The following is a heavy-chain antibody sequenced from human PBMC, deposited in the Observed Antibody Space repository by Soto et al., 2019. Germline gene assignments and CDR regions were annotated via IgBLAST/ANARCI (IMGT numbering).Heavy chain of an antibody. D-gene: IGHD2-15*01. CDR2: IYKSATT. V-gene: IGHV4-30-4*01. CDR3: DRGRYCLTGRCFPNWFDS. Sequence: QVQLLESGPGLVKPSQTLSLTCSVSGDSISTVDYFWAWIRQPPGQALEYIGYIYKSATTYYNPSFESRVAISLDTSKRQFSLNVTSVTAADTAVYFCDRGRYCLTGRCFPNWFDSWGQGTLVSVSS. J-gene: IGHJ5*01. CDR1: GDSISTVDYF.